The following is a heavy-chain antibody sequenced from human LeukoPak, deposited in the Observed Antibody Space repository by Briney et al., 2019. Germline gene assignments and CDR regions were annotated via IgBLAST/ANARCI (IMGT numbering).Heavy chain of an antibody. Sequence: PGGSLRLSRAASGLTLSSYVMHWVRPAPGKGLAWVAVIWYYGSNKYYADSVKGRFTISRDNSKNTLYLQMNSLRAEDTAVYYCAREQEEWELLYYFDYWGRGTLVTVSS. CDR2: IWYYGSNK. V-gene: IGHV3-33*01. CDR3: AREQEEWELLYYFDY. D-gene: IGHD1-26*01. CDR1: GLTLSSYV. J-gene: IGHJ4*02.